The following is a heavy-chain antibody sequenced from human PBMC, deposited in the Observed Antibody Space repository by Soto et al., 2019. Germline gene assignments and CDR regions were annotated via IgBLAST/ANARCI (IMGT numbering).Heavy chain of an antibody. CDR2: INPSGGTT. CDR1: GYTFTSYY. CDR3: ARGDAIAAPAKRAFDI. J-gene: IGHJ3*02. D-gene: IGHD6-13*01. Sequence: GASVKVSCKASGYTFTSYYMHWVRQAPGQGLEWMGLINPSGGTTSRAQKFQGRVTVTRDASPSTVYMELSSLRCEDKAVYYFARGDAIAAPAKRAFDIWGHGTMVTVSS. V-gene: IGHV1-46*01.